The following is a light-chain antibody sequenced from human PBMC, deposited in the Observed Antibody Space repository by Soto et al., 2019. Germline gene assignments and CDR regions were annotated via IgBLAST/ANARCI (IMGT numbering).Light chain of an antibody. CDR3: QNYDSSLSGYV. CDR2: GNS. V-gene: IGLV1-40*01. Sequence: QSALTQPPSVSGAPGQRVTISCTGSSSNIGAGYDVHWYQQLPGTAPKLLIYGNSNRPSGVPDRFSGSKSGTSASLAITGQQSEDATEYYCQNYDSSLSGYVFGTGTKVTV. CDR1: SSNIGAGYD. J-gene: IGLJ1*01.